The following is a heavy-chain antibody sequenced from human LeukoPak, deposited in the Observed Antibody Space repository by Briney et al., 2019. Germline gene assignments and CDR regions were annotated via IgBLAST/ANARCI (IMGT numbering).Heavy chain of an antibody. D-gene: IGHD3-22*01. CDR2: ISSSSSYI. CDR3: ARDYDSSGYSPGY. V-gene: IGHV3-21*01. J-gene: IGHJ4*02. Sequence: GGSLRLSCAASGFTFSSYSMNWVRQAPGKGLEWVSSISSSSSYIYYADSVKGRFTISRDNAKNSLYLQMNSLRAEDTAVYYCARDYDSSGYSPGYGGQGPLVTVPS. CDR1: GFTFSSYS.